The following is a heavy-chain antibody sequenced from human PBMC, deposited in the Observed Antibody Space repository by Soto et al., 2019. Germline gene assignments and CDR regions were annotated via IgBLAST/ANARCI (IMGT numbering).Heavy chain of an antibody. CDR2: ISGSGGST. CDR3: AKDRVSSSWYEGDYFDY. V-gene: IGHV3-23*01. D-gene: IGHD6-13*01. Sequence: EVQLLESGGGLVQPGGSLRLSCAASGFTFSSYAMSWVRQAPGKGLEWVSAISGSGGSTYYADCVKGRFTISIDNSKNTLYLQMNSVRAEDTAVYYCAKDRVSSSWYEGDYFDYWGQGTLVTVSS. J-gene: IGHJ4*02. CDR1: GFTFSSYA.